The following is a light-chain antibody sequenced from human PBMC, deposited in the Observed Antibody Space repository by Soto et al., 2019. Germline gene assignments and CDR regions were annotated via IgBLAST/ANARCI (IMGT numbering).Light chain of an antibody. J-gene: IGKJ1*01. CDR3: HQYGSSPPT. CDR1: RSVTNNY. Sequence: EIVLTQSPGTLSLSPGERATLPCRASRSVTNNYVAWYQRKPGQAPRLLIYGASSRATDIPGRFSGTGSGTDFSLTITRLETEDFAVYYCHQYGSSPPTFGQGTKVEI. V-gene: IGKV3-20*01. CDR2: GAS.